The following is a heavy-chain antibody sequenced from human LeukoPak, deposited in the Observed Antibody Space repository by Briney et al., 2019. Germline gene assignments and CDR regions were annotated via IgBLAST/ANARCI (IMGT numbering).Heavy chain of an antibody. D-gene: IGHD6-13*01. Sequence: PSETLYPTCAVYGGSFSDYYWSWIRQSPGKGLEWIGEINHSGTTHYNPSLKSRVTISVDTSKNQFSLKLRSVTAADTAVYYCARKEGGQLVNTRRWFDPWGQGTLVTVSS. CDR1: GGSFSDYY. V-gene: IGHV4-34*01. CDR2: INHSGTT. J-gene: IGHJ5*02. CDR3: ARKEGGQLVNTRRWFDP.